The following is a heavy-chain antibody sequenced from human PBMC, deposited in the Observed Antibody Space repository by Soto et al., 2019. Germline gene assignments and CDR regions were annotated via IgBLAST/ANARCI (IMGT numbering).Heavy chain of an antibody. CDR3: ARDQGRGYSYGFDY. D-gene: IGHD5-18*01. CDR2: IWYDGSNK. Sequence: QVQLVESGGGVVQPGRSLRLSCAASGFTFSSYGMHWVRQAPGKGLEWVAVIWYDGSNKYYADSVKGRFTISRDNSKNTLYLQKNSLRAEDTAVYYCARDQGRGYSYGFDYWGQGTLVTVSS. V-gene: IGHV3-33*01. CDR1: GFTFSSYG. J-gene: IGHJ4*02.